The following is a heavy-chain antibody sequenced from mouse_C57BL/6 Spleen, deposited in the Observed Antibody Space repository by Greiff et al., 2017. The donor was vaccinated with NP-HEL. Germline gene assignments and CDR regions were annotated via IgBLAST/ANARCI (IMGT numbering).Heavy chain of an antibody. J-gene: IGHJ2*01. D-gene: IGHD2-10*01. CDR1: GYSFTGYY. Sequence: EVMLVESGPELVKPGASVKISCKASGYSFTGYYMNWVKQSPEKSLEWIGEINPSTGGTTYNQKFKAKATLTVDKSSSTAYMQLKSLTSEDSAVYYCASLLSLYYFDYWGQGTTLTVSS. CDR3: ASLLSLYYFDY. CDR2: INPSTGGT. V-gene: IGHV1-42*01.